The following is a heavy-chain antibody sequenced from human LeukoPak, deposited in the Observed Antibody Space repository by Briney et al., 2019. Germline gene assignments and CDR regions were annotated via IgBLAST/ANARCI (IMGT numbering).Heavy chain of an antibody. V-gene: IGHV3-23*01. CDR3: AKDFTGGGSFSFDY. J-gene: IGHJ4*02. Sequence: GGSLRLSCAASGFTFSSYAMSWVRQTPGKGLDWVSAISGGGGSTYYADSVKGRFTISRDNSKDTLYLQMDSLGAEDTAVYYCAKDFTGGGSFSFDYWGQGTLVTVSS. CDR1: GFTFSSYA. D-gene: IGHD2-8*02. CDR2: ISGGGGST.